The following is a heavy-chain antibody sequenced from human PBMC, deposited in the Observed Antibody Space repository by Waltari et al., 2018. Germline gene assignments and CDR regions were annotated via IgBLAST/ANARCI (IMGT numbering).Heavy chain of an antibody. V-gene: IGHV4-38-2*01. J-gene: IGHJ4*02. Sequence: QVQLQESGPGLVKPAETLSLTCGVSGHSISLTYYWGWIRQSPEKGLEWIASIYYNGNTFSNPSLRRRVTLSLDTSKNSFSLNLRSVTAADTALYYCAAFLPDWGRGGDFWGQGLLVTVSS. CDR1: GHSISLTYY. CDR2: IYYNGNT. D-gene: IGHD7-27*01. CDR3: AAFLPDWGRGGDF.